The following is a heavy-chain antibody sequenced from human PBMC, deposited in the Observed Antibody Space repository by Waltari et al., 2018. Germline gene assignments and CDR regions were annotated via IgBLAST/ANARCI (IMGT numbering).Heavy chain of an antibody. CDR2: IYAGGGS. V-gene: IGHV3-53*02. CDR3: ATLGAYLGAFDV. J-gene: IGHJ3*01. Sequence: EVQLVETGGGLIQPVGSLRLSCAVSGFIVSSNYMSWVRQAPGKGLEWVSVIYAGGGSYSADSVRGRFTISRDNSKNTLYLEMNTLRADDTAVYYCATLGAYLGAFDVWGQGTMVTVSS. D-gene: IGHD3-16*01. CDR1: GFIVSSNY.